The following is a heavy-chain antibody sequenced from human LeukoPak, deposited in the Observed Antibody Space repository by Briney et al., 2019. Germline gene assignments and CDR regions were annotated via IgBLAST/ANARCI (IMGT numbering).Heavy chain of an antibody. Sequence: PGGSLGLSCAASGFTFSNYAMSWVRQAPGKGLEWVSVISGSGGSTYYADSVKGQFTIFRDNSKNTVYLQMNSLRADDTAVYYCAKGDTGMVRRYYFDYWGQGTLVTVSS. CDR3: AKGDTGMVRRYYFDY. CDR2: ISGSGGST. J-gene: IGHJ4*02. D-gene: IGHD5-18*01. V-gene: IGHV3-23*01. CDR1: GFTFSNYA.